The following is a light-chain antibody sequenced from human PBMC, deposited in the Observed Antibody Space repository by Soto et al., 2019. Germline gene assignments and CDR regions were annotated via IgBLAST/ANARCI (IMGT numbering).Light chain of an antibody. CDR2: DAS. V-gene: IGKV3-11*01. CDR3: QHLYVFT. J-gene: IGKJ3*01. CDR1: QSFNSY. Sequence: EVVLTQSPATLSLSPGERATLSCRASQSFNSYLAWYQQKPGQAPRLLIHDASHRATGVPARFSGSGSGTDFTLTIRRLEPEDFAVYYCQHLYVFTFGPGTKVDI.